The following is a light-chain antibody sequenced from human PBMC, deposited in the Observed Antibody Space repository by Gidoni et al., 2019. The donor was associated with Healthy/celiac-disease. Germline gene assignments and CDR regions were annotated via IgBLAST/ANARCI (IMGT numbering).Light chain of an antibody. CDR1: QSVLYSSNNKNY. Sequence: DIVMTPSPDSLAVSLGERATIKCKSSQSVLYSSNNKNYLAWYQQKPGQPPKLLIYWASTREAGVPDRFSGSGSGTDVTLTISSLQAEDVAVYYCQQYYSTPYTFGQGTKLEIK. CDR2: WAS. V-gene: IGKV4-1*01. J-gene: IGKJ2*01. CDR3: QQYYSTPYT.